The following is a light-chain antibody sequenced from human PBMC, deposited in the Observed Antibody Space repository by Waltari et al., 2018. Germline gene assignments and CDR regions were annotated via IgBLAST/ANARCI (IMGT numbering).Light chain of an antibody. J-gene: IGLJ2*01. V-gene: IGLV2-23*02. CDR2: DVP. CDR3: CSYAGNRIWI. CDR1: SSDVGGYDL. Sequence: QSALAQPASVSGSPGRSITISCSGSSSDVGGYDLVSWYQQKPGRDPKLIISDVPGRPSGVSDRFSGSKSGNTASLTISGLLPEDEADYYCCSYAGNRIWIFGGGTKVTVL.